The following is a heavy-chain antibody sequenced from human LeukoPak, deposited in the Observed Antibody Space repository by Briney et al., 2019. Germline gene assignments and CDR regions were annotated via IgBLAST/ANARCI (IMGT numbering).Heavy chain of an antibody. Sequence: SQTLSLTCTVSGGSISSGDYYWSWIRQPPGKGLEWIGYIYYSGSTYYNPSLKSRVTISVDTSKNQFSLKLSSVTAADTAVYYCAAGYRSSTSCYTGYYYYGMDVWGQGTTVAVSS. V-gene: IGHV4-30-4*01. CDR3: AAGYRSSTSCYTGYYYYGMDV. J-gene: IGHJ6*02. D-gene: IGHD2-2*02. CDR1: GGSISSGDYY. CDR2: IYYSGST.